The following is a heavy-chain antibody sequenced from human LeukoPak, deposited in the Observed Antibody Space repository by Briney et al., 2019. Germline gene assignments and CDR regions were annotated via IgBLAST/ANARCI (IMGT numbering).Heavy chain of an antibody. CDR3: ARGRYDYYDSSGSDDAFDI. CDR1: GGSFSGYY. Sequence: SETLSLTCAVYGGSFSGYYWSWIRQPPGKGLEWIGEINHSGSTNYNPSLKSRVTISVDTSKNRFSLKLSSVTAADTAVYYCARGRYDYYDSSGSDDAFDIWGQGTMVTVSS. J-gene: IGHJ3*02. V-gene: IGHV4-34*01. D-gene: IGHD3-22*01. CDR2: INHSGST.